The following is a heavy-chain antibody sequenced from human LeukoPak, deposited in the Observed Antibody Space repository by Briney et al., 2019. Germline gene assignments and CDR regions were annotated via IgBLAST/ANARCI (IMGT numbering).Heavy chain of an antibody. CDR1: GYSFTSNW. CDR2: IYPSDSDT. CDR3: ARLTAVITFDY. V-gene: IGHV5-51*01. D-gene: IGHD6-19*01. J-gene: IGHJ4*02. Sequence: GESLKISCKGSGYSFTSNWIGWVRQMPGKGLEWMGVIYPSDSDTRYSPSFQGQVTISDDKSISTAYLQWRSLKVSDSAMYYCARLTAVITFDYWGQGTLVTVSS.